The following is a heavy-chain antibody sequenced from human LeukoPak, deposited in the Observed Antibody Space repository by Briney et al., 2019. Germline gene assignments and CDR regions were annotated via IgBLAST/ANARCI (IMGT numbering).Heavy chain of an antibody. D-gene: IGHD5-12*01. CDR3: ARGVGATYFDY. Sequence: GPSVKVSCKASGGTFSSYAISWVRQAPGQGLEWMGGIIPIFGTANYAQKFQGRVTITADKSTSTAYMELSSLRSEDTAVYYCARGVGATYFDYWGQGTLVNVSS. CDR2: IIPIFGTA. CDR1: GGTFSSYA. V-gene: IGHV1-69*06. J-gene: IGHJ4*02.